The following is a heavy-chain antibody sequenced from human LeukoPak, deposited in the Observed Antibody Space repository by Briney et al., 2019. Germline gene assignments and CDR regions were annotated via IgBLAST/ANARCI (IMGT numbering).Heavy chain of an antibody. D-gene: IGHD6-19*01. CDR1: GYSFTSYW. Sequence: HGESLKISCKGSGYSFTSYWIGWVRQMPGKGLEWMGIIYPGDSDTRYSPSFQGQVTISADKSISTAYLQWSSLKASGTAMYYCARTGEEGIAVAGTQIWGQGTLVTVSS. V-gene: IGHV5-51*01. J-gene: IGHJ4*02. CDR2: IYPGDSDT. CDR3: ARTGEEGIAVAGTQI.